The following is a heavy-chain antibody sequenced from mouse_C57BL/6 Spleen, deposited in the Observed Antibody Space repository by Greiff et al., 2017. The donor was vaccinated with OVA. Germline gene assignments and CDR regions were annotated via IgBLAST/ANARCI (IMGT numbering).Heavy chain of an antibody. Sequence: VQLQQSGAELVRPGTSVKVSCKASGYAFTNYLIEWVKQRPGQGLEWIGVINPGSGGTNYNEKFKGKATLTADKSSSTAYMHIRRLTYEDSAVYFCARSRGYDVFADWGKGTLVTVSA. CDR1: GYAFTNYL. V-gene: IGHV1-54*01. D-gene: IGHD2-2*01. CDR3: ARSRGYDVFAD. CDR2: INPGSGGT. J-gene: IGHJ3*01.